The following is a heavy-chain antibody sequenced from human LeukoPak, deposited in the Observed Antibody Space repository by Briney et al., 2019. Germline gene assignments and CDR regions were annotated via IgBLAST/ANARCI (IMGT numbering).Heavy chain of an antibody. CDR1: GYAFTSYY. V-gene: IGHV1-46*01. Sequence: ASVKVSCKASGYAFTSYYMHWVRQAPGQGLEWMGIINPSGGSTSYAQKFHGRVTMNRDMSTSTVYMELSSLRSEDTAVYYCARVIAAAGGHMDVWGKGTTVTVSS. J-gene: IGHJ6*03. D-gene: IGHD6-13*01. CDR2: INPSGGST. CDR3: ARVIAAAGGHMDV.